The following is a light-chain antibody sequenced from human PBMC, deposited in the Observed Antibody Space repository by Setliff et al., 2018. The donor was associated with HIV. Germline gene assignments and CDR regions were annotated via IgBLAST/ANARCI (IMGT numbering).Light chain of an antibody. CDR2: ANC. CDR3: AAWDDSLNAYV. J-gene: IGLJ1*01. Sequence: QSALTQPPSASGTPGQRVTISCSGSFSNIGRNTVNWYQQLPGTAPKLLIFANCQRPSGVPDRFSGSKSGTSASLAISGLQSEDESDYFCAAWDDSLNAYVFGTGTKVTVL. CDR1: FSNIGRNT. V-gene: IGLV1-44*01.